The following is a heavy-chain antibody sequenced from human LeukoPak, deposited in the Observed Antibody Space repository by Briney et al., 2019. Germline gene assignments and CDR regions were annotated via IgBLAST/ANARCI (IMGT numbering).Heavy chain of an antibody. CDR3: TRLAYYDFWSGSPDAFDI. Sequence: PGGSLRLSCAASGFTFSGSAMHWVRQASGKGLEWVGRIRSKGNSYATAYAASVKGRFTISRDDSKNTAYLQMNSLKTEDTAVYYCTRLAYYDFWSGSPDAFDIWGQGTMVTVSS. J-gene: IGHJ3*02. CDR2: IRSKGNSYAT. D-gene: IGHD3-3*01. CDR1: GFTFSGSA. V-gene: IGHV3-73*01.